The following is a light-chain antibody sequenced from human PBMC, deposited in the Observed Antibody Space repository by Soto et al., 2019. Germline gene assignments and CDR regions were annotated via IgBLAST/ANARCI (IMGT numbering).Light chain of an antibody. CDR2: AAS. V-gene: IGKV1-39*01. J-gene: IGKJ5*01. Sequence: IQMTPSPSTLSASIGDRVTISCRTSQSISSYLHWYQQKPGKAAKLLIYAASSLQSGVPSRFSGSVSGTLFTLTISSLQPEDFATYYCQQSYSTPTITFGHGTRLEIK. CDR3: QQSYSTPTIT. CDR1: QSISSY.